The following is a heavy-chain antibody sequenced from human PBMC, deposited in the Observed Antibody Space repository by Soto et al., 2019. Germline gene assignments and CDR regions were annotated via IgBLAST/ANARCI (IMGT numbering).Heavy chain of an antibody. CDR3: AIYSSGWYPLDY. CDR2: ISYDGSSK. D-gene: IGHD6-19*01. CDR1: GFTFSSYG. J-gene: IGHJ4*02. Sequence: QVQLVESGGGVVQPGRSLRLSCAASGFTFSSYGMHWVRQAPGKGLEWVAVISYDGSSKYYADSVKGRFTISRDNSKNTLYLQMNSLRAEDTAVYYCAIYSSGWYPLDYWGQGTLVTVSS. V-gene: IGHV3-30*03.